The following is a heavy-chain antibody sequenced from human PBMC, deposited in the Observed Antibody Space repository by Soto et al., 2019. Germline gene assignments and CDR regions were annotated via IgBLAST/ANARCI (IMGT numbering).Heavy chain of an antibody. V-gene: IGHV1-8*01. CDR2: MNAKSGDT. D-gene: IGHD3-16*01. CDR3: ARGNPFNYAGFDV. Sequence: GAAVKVSCKASGYTFSDFDINWLRQAAGQGPEWMGWMNAKSGDTFSAQRLQGKFNMTWDTSLSTAYMEVGSLTSDDAAIYYCARGNPFNYAGFDVWGQGTTVNVSS. CDR1: GYTFSDFD. J-gene: IGHJ6*02.